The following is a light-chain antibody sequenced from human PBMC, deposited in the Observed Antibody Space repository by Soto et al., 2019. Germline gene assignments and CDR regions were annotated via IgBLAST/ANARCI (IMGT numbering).Light chain of an antibody. CDR2: DAS. CDR3: QQRSNWPPWT. J-gene: IGKJ1*01. V-gene: IGKV3-11*01. CDR1: QSVSSY. Sequence: IVLTHAPATLSLSPGEIATLSFRAGQSVSSYLAWYQQKPGQAPRLLIYDASNRATGIPARFSGSGSGTDFTLTISSLEPEDFAVYYCQQRSNWPPWTFGQGTKVDI.